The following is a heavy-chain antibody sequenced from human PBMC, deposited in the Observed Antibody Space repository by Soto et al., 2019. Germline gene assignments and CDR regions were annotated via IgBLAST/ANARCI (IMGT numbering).Heavy chain of an antibody. J-gene: IGHJ3*02. CDR1: GYSFTSNW. CDR3: ARDRNYYDSSGYPDAFDI. D-gene: IGHD3-22*01. Sequence: GESLKISCKGSGYSFTSNWINWVRQAPGKGLEWVSSISSSSSYIYYADSVKGRFTISRDNAKNSLYLQMNSLRAEDTAVYYCARDRNYYDSSGYPDAFDIWGQGTMVTVSS. V-gene: IGHV3-21*01. CDR2: ISSSSSYI.